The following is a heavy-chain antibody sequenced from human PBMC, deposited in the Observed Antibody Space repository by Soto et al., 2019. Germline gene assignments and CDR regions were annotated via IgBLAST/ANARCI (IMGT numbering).Heavy chain of an antibody. CDR1: GGSISSYY. V-gene: IGHV4-59*01. CDR2: IFYSGST. D-gene: IGHD4-17*01. J-gene: IGHJ4*02. CDR3: ARGLTTIVSCYFDC. Sequence: PSETLSLTCTVSGGSISSYYWSWIRQPPGKGLEWIGYIFYSGSTNYSPSLKSRVTISVDTSKNQFSLRLSSVTAADTAVYYCARGLTTIVSCYFDCRGQGTLVT.